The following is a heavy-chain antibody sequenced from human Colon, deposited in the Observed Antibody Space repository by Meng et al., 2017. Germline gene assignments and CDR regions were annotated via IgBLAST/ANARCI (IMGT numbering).Heavy chain of an antibody. V-gene: IGHV4-4*02. CDR3: ARKRTSPGTLGFDY. CDR1: GDSISSGNG. Sequence: QVQVQESGPGLVEPSGTLSLTCAVSGDSISSGNGWTWVRQPPGKGLEWIGEIYPSGRTSSNPSLQGRVTILLDKSKNQFSLELNSVTAADTAIYFCARKRTSPGTLGFDYWGQGTLVTVSS. J-gene: IGHJ4*02. D-gene: IGHD6-13*01. CDR2: IYPSGRT.